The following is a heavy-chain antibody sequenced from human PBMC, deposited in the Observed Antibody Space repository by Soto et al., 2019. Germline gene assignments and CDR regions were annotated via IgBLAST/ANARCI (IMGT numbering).Heavy chain of an antibody. CDR1: GGSISGYH. J-gene: IGHJ6*02. CDR2: IYHSGST. Sequence: PSETLSLTCSISGGSISGYHWNWIRQPPGKGLEWIGYIYHSGSTYYNPSLKSRVTISVDRSKNQFSLKLNSVTAADTAVYYCARVPDVWGQGTTVTVSS. V-gene: IGHV4-30-2*01. CDR3: ARVPDV.